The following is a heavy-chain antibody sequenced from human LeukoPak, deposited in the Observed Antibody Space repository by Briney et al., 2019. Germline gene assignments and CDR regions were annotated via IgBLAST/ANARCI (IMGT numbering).Heavy chain of an antibody. Sequence: SETLSLTCTVSGGSISNYYWSWIRQPPGKGLEWIGYIYYSGSTNYNPSLKSRVTISVDTSKNQFSLKLSSVTAADTAVYYCARPRQNYFDSSGPSLNYWGQGTLVTVSS. V-gene: IGHV4-59*01. CDR2: IYYSGST. J-gene: IGHJ4*02. CDR1: GGSISNYY. CDR3: ARPRQNYFDSSGPSLNY. D-gene: IGHD3-22*01.